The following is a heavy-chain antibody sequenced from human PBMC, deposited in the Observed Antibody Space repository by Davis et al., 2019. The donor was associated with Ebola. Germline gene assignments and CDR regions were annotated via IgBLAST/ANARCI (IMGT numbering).Heavy chain of an antibody. CDR2: TYYRSKWFV. J-gene: IGHJ4*02. V-gene: IGHV6-1*01. CDR1: GDTVSSNSAA. D-gene: IGHD3-16*01. CDR3: ARDPPSDQGCDY. Sequence: MPSETLSLTCAISGDTVSSNSAAWNWIRQSPSRGLEWLGRTYYRSKWFVDYASSVKSRITINADTSKNQFSLQLTSVTLEDTAVYYCARDPPSDQGCDYWGQGTLVTVSS.